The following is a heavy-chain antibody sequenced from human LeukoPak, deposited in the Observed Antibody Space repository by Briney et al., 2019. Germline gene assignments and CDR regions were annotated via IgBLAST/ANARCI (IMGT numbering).Heavy chain of an antibody. CDR3: ARRDSYGYEYDY. V-gene: IGHV3-53*01. CDR2: TYSSGSR. J-gene: IGHJ4*02. CDR1: GFTVSSNY. D-gene: IGHD5-18*01. Sequence: PGGSLRLSCGASGFTVSSNYMSWVRQAPGKGLEWVSVTYSSGSRYFAGSVEGRFTISRDNSKNTLYLQMNSLRAEDTAVYYCARRDSYGYEYDYWGQGTLVTVSS.